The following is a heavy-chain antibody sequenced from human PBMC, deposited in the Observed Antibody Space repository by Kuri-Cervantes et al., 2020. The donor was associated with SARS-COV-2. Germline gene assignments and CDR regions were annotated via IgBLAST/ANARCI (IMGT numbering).Heavy chain of an antibody. J-gene: IGHJ6*02. CDR3: ARVHCISVSCFSAYPLDV. V-gene: IGHV1-69*08. Sequence: SVKVSCKASGGTFISSSITWVRQAPGQGLEWTGRINLMFDSANYAQKVQGRVTITADKSTRTTYMELSSLTSEDTAVYYCARVHCISVSCFSAYPLDVWGQGTTVPSP. CDR1: GGTFISSS. D-gene: IGHD2-2*01. CDR2: INLMFDSA.